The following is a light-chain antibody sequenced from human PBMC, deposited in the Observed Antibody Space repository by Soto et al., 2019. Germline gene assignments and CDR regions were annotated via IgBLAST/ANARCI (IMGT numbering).Light chain of an antibody. CDR2: AAS. Sequence: DIQMTQSPSSLSASVGYRLTITCRASQSISSYLNWYQQKPGKAPNLLIYAASNLQSGVPSRFSGSGSGTDFTLTISSLQTEDFATYYCQQSYSTPSTFGQGTKVEIK. J-gene: IGKJ1*01. CDR3: QQSYSTPST. V-gene: IGKV1-39*01. CDR1: QSISSY.